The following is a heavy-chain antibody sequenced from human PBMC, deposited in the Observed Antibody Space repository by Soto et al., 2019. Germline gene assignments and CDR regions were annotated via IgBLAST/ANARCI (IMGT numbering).Heavy chain of an antibody. V-gene: IGHV5-51*01. Sequence: GESLKISCKASGYSFTRYWIGWVRQKPGQGLEWMGVIFPDDSDIRYNPSFRGQVTISADKSINTVYLQWIGLKASDTALYYCVRRISWYYFDSWGQGTPVIVSS. D-gene: IGHD1-1*01. J-gene: IGHJ4*02. CDR3: VRRISWYYFDS. CDR2: IFPDDSDI. CDR1: GYSFTRYW.